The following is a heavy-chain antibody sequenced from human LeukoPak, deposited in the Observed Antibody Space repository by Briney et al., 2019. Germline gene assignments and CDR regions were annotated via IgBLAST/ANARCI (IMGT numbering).Heavy chain of an antibody. Sequence: PGGSLRLSCAASGFTFSSYGMSWVRQAPGKGLEWVSGISGSGSSTYYADSVKGRFTISRDNSKNTLYLQMNSLRAEDTALYYCAKDLVAGYNYGFDYWGQGTLVTVSS. D-gene: IGHD5-24*01. CDR3: AKDLVAGYNYGFDY. CDR2: ISGSGSST. J-gene: IGHJ4*02. V-gene: IGHV3-23*01. CDR1: GFTFSSYG.